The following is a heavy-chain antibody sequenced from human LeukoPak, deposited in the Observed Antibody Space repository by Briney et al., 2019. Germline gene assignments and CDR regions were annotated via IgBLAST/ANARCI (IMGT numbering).Heavy chain of an antibody. CDR3: ARVPLAYCGDDCYLFDY. V-gene: IGHV1-69*01. CDR2: IIPIFGTA. CDR1: GGTFSSYA. Sequence: GSSVKVSCKASGGTFSSYAISWVRQAPGQGPEWMGGIIPIFGTANYAQKFQGRVTITADESTSTAYMELSSLRSEDTAVYYCARVPLAYCGDDCYLFDYWVQGTLVTVSS. J-gene: IGHJ4*02. D-gene: IGHD2-21*02.